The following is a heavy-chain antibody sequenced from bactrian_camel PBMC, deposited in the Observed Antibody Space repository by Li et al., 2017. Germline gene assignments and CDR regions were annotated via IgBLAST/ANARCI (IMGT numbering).Heavy chain of an antibody. CDR3: ATAAFDY. CDR1: GFTFSSFY. J-gene: IGHJ4*01. V-gene: IGHV3-2*01. CDR2: IYSDDSNT. Sequence: QVQLVESGGGSVRAGGSLRLSCAASGFTFSSFYMSWVRQAPGKGLEWVSSIYSDDSNTYYTDSVKGRFTISRDNAKNTVYLQLNSLRSEDTALYYCATAAFDYWGQGTQVTVS.